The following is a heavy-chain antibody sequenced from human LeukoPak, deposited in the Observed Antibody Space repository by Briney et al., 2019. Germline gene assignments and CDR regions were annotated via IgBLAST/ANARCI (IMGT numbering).Heavy chain of an antibody. CDR3: AGHYSGNSGWFDP. V-gene: IGHV1-3*01. CDR2: INAGYGNT. CDR1: GYTFTSYA. D-gene: IGHD1-26*01. Sequence: ASVKVSCKASGYTFTSYAIHWVRQAPGQRLEWMGWINAGYGNTKYSQTFQGRVTITRDTSANTAYMDLSSLRSEDTAVYYCAGHYSGNSGWFDPWGQGTLVTVSS. J-gene: IGHJ5*02.